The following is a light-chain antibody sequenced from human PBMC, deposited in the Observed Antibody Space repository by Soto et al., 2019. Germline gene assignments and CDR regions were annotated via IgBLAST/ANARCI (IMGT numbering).Light chain of an antibody. CDR1: SSDVGSYNL. V-gene: IGLV2-23*01. Sequence: QSALTQPASVSGSPGQSITISCTGTSSDVGSYNLVSWYQQHPDKAPKLMISEGSKRPSGVSNRFDGSKSGNTASLTISGLPAEDEADYYCCSYAGSNTYVFGTGTKLTVL. CDR2: EGS. J-gene: IGLJ1*01. CDR3: CSYAGSNTYV.